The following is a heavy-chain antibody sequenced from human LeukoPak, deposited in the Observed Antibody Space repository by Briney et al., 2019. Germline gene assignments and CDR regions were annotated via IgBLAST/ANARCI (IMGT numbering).Heavy chain of an antibody. CDR3: ARHRSRMVRGGDWFDP. CDR1: GNSFSSYS. D-gene: IGHD3-10*01. J-gene: IGHJ5*02. CDR2: SSAYSGNT. V-gene: IGHV1-18*01. Sequence: ASVKVSCKASGNSFSSYSISWVRQAPGQGLEWMGWSSAYSGNTNYAHKLQGRVTMTTDTSTSTAYMELRSLRSDDTAVYYCARHRSRMVRGGDWFDPWGQGTLVTVSS.